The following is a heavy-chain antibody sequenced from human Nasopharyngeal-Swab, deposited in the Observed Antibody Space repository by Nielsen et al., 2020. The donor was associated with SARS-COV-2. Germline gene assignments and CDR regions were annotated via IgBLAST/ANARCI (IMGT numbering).Heavy chain of an antibody. D-gene: IGHD5-12*01. CDR1: GGSISSGGYY. CDR2: IYYSGST. CDR3: ARSHSGYDLSFDY. V-gene: IGHV4-31*03. J-gene: IGHJ4*02. Sequence: SETLSLTCTVSGGSISSGGYYWSWIRQHPGKGLEWIGYIYYSGSTYYNPSLKSRVTTSVDTSKNQFSLKLSSVTAADTAVYYCARSHSGYDLSFDYWGQGTLVTVSS.